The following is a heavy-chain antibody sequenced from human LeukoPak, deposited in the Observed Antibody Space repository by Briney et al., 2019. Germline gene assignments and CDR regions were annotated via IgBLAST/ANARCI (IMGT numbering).Heavy chain of an antibody. V-gene: IGHV1-69*06. Sequence: SVKVSCKASGGTFSSYAISWARQAPGQGLEWMGGIIPIFGTANYAQKFQGRVTITADKSTSTAYMELSSLRSEDTAVYYCASSSVATSPTFWFDPWGQGTLVTVSS. CDR1: GGTFSSYA. CDR2: IIPIFGTA. J-gene: IGHJ5*02. CDR3: ASSSVATSPTFWFDP. D-gene: IGHD5-12*01.